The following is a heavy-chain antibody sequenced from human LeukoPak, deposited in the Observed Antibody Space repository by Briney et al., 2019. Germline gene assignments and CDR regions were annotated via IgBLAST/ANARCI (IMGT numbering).Heavy chain of an antibody. V-gene: IGHV4-34*01. CDR3: AAGYCSSTSCRPFDY. J-gene: IGHJ4*02. Sequence: SETLSLTCTVSGGSIIFYYWSWIRQPPGKGLEWIGEINHSGSTNYNPSLKSRVTISVDTSKNQFSLKLSSVTAADTAVYYCAAGYCSSTSCRPFDYWGQGTLVTVSS. CDR2: INHSGST. D-gene: IGHD2-2*01. CDR1: GGSIIFYY.